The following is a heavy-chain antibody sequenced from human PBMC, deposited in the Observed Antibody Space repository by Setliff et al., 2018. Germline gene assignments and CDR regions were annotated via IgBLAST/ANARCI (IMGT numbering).Heavy chain of an antibody. V-gene: IGHV1-69*13. J-gene: IGHJ6*02. CDR3: ARGKMDVVAAGGKYCAMDV. Sequence: SVKVSCKASGGTFKNFAISWVRQAPGQGLEWMGGIIPMFRSGNYAQRFQGRVTITADESTSTVYMELTSLRPEDTAVYYCARGKMDVVAAGGKYCAMDVWGHGTAVTVSS. CDR1: GGTFKNFA. D-gene: IGHD6-13*01. CDR2: IIPMFRSG.